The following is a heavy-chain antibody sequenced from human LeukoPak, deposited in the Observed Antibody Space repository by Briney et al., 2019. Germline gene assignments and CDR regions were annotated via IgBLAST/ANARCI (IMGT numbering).Heavy chain of an antibody. D-gene: IGHD6-13*01. Sequence: PGRSLRLSCAASGFTFSSYAMHWVRQAPGKGLEWVAVISYDGSNKYYADSVKGRFTISRDNSKNTLYLQMNSLRVEDTAVYYCAKSGSWYRGFDYWGQGTLVTVSS. CDR2: ISYDGSNK. CDR3: AKSGSWYRGFDY. V-gene: IGHV3-30-3*02. J-gene: IGHJ4*02. CDR1: GFTFSSYA.